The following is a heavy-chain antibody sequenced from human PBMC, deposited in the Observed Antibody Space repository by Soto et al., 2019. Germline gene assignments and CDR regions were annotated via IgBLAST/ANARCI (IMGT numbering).Heavy chain of an antibody. CDR1: GFTFSSHA. V-gene: IGHV3-33*01. Sequence: QVQVVESGGGVVQPGRSLRLSCTVSGFTFSSHAMHWVRQAPGKGLEWVAQIWYDGSNKYYADSVKGRFTISRDNSKNTLYVQMDSLRVEDTAVYYCARDGQSLAPYALDVSGKGTSVTVSS. CDR3: ARDGQSLAPYALDV. CDR2: IWYDGSNK. J-gene: IGHJ6*04. D-gene: IGHD6-19*01.